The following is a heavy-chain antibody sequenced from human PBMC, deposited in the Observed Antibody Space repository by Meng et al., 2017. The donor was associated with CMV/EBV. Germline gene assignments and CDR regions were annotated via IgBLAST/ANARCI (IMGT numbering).Heavy chain of an antibody. D-gene: IGHD1-26*01. CDR3: ARESGSVGDY. CDR1: GNTFTSYY. J-gene: IGHJ4*02. Sequence: QVHVVQSGAEAKNAGDSVKVSCKASGNTFTSYYMHWVRQGPGQGLEWMGIINLSGGRTSYAQKFQGRVTMTRDTSTSTVYMELSSLRSEDTAVYYCARESGSVGDYWGQGTLVTVSS. CDR2: INLSGGRT. V-gene: IGHV1-46*01.